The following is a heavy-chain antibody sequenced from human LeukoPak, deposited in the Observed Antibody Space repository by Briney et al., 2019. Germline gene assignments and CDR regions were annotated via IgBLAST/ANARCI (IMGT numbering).Heavy chain of an antibody. V-gene: IGHV4-61*01. Sequence: SETLSLTCTVSGGSVSSDTYYWSWIRQPPGKGLEWIGYTYYSGSTNYNPSLMSRVTISVDTSKNQFSLKLSSVTAADTAVYYCARDLGGLTGHHFDYWGQGTLVTVSS. CDR3: ARDLGGLTGHHFDY. CDR1: GGSVSSDTYY. D-gene: IGHD1-20*01. J-gene: IGHJ4*02. CDR2: TYYSGST.